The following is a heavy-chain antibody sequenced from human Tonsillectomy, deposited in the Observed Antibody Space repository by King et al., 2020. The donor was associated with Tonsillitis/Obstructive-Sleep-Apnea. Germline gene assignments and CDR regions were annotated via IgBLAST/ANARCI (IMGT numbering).Heavy chain of an antibody. D-gene: IGHD2-15*01. CDR1: GYSFTSYG. V-gene: IGHV1-18*01. J-gene: IGHJ4*02. Sequence: QLVQSGVEMKKPGASVKVSCKASGYSFTSYGISWVRQAPGQGLEWMGWISAHNDNTNYVQKLQGRVTMTTDTSTSTVYMELRSLRSDDTAVYYCARDRRAGGGSCYLDYWGQGPLVTVSS. CDR3: ARDRRAGGGSCYLDY. CDR2: ISAHNDNT.